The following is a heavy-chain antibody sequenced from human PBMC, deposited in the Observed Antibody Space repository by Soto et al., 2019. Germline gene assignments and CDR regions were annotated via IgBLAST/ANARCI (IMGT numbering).Heavy chain of an antibody. CDR1: GGSISRDDYH. J-gene: IGHJ5*02. V-gene: IGHV4-30-4*01. Sequence: SETLSLTCTVSGGSISRDDYHWIWIRQSPGKGLEWIGYIYYSGTTYYNPSLKCRVTISVDTAKNQFSLELRFVTAADTAVYQCARCSATNRWFDPWGQGTPVTVSS. CDR2: IYYSGTT. D-gene: IGHD2-15*01. CDR3: ARCSATNRWFDP.